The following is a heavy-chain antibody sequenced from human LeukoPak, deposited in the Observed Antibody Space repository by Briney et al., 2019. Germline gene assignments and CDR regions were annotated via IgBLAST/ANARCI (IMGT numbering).Heavy chain of an antibody. CDR2: IYHSGST. V-gene: IGHV4-30-2*01. D-gene: IGHD4-17*01. CDR1: GGSISSGGYY. J-gene: IGHJ4*02. CDR3: ARHYGPGYYFDY. Sequence: SETLSLTCTVSGGSISSGGYYWSWIRQPPGKGLEWIGYIYHSGSTYYNPSLKSRVTISVDRSKNQFSLKLSSVTAADTAVYYCARHYGPGYYFDYWGQGTLVTVSS.